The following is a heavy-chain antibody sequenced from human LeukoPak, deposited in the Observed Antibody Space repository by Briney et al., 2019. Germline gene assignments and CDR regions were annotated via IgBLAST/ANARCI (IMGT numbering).Heavy chain of an antibody. CDR3: ARDYYYDSSGYYAGGNAFDI. D-gene: IGHD3-22*01. CDR1: GYTLTELS. CDR2: INPNSGGT. J-gene: IGHJ3*02. V-gene: IGHV1-2*02. Sequence: ASVKVSCKVSGYTLTELSMHWVRQAPGQGLEWMGWINPNSGGTNYAQKFQGRVTMTRDTSISTAYMELSRLRSDDTAVYYCARDYYYDSSGYYAGGNAFDIWGQGTMVTVSS.